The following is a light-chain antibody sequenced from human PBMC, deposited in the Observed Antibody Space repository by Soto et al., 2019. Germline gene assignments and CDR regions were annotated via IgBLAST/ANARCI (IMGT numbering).Light chain of an antibody. CDR3: QQYSIWPYT. J-gene: IGKJ2*01. CDR1: QSVSDT. CDR2: GAS. Sequence: EIVMTQSPATLSVSPGERATLSCRASQSVSDTLAWYQQKPGQSPRLLIYGASTRATGIPARFSGSGSGTEFTLAISSLQSEDFAVYYCQQYSIWPYTFGQGTKLEIK. V-gene: IGKV3-15*01.